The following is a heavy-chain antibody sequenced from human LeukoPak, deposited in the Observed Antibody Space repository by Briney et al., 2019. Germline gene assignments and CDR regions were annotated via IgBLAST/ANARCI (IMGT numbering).Heavy chain of an antibody. J-gene: IGHJ4*02. CDR3: ANVGCSSTSCLGPFDY. CDR2: IIPILGIA. CDR1: GGTYSRYA. V-gene: IGHV1-69*10. D-gene: IGHD2-2*01. Sequence: ASVKVSCKASGGTYSRYAISRVRQAPGQGLEWMEGIIPILGIANYAQKFQGRVTITADKSTSTAYMELSSLRSEDTAVYYCANVGCSSTSCLGPFDYWGQGTLVTVSS.